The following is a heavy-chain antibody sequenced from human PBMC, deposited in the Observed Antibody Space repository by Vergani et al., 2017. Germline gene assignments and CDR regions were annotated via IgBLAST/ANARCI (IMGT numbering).Heavy chain of an antibody. Sequence: QVQLQQWGAGLLKPSETLSLTCAVYGGSFSGYYWSWIRQPPGKGLEWIGEINHSGSTNNNPSLKSRVTISGDTSKNQFALELSSVTAADAAVYYCARGPRRSQLLSISYYYYMDGWGKGTTVTVAS. V-gene: IGHV4-34*01. J-gene: IGHJ6*03. CDR2: INHSGST. CDR1: GGSFSGYY. CDR3: ARGPRRSQLLSISYYYYMDG. D-gene: IGHD2-2*01.